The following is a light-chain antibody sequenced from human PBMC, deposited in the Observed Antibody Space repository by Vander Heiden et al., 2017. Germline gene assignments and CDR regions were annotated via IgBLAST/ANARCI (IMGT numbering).Light chain of an antibody. CDR2: RKR. CDR1: TSNIGRIT. Sequence: QSVLTQPPSASGTPGQRVAIPCSGGTSNIGRITVTCNQPLPGTAPQPPIYRKRQRHSGVPDRFTGSKSGTSASQAISGLQAEDEADDYCAAWDDSRNGYVIFGGGTKLTVL. V-gene: IGLV1-44*01. CDR3: AAWDDSRNGYVI. J-gene: IGLJ2*01.